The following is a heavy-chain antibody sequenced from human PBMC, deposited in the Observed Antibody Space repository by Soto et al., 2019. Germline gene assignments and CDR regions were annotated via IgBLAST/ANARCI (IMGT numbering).Heavy chain of an antibody. J-gene: IGHJ6*02. Sequence: PGESLKISCKGSGYSFTSYWISWVRQMPGKGLEWMGRIDPSDSYTNYSPSFQGHVTISADKSISTAYLQWSSLKASDTAMYYCARHGVGYYGSASYYNRGYYGMDVWDQGTTVTVSS. CDR1: GYSFTSYW. CDR3: ARHGVGYYGSASYYNRGYYGMDV. V-gene: IGHV5-10-1*01. D-gene: IGHD3-10*01. CDR2: IDPSDSYT.